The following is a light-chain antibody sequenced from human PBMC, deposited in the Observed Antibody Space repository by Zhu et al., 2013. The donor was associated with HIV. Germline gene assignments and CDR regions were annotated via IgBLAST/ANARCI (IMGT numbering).Light chain of an antibody. CDR3: QHYGGSSWT. Sequence: EIVLTQSPGTLSLSPGERATLSCRASQSVSSSYLAWYQQKPGQAPRLLIHGASTRATGIADRFSGSGSGTDFTLSISRLEPEDFALYYCQHYGGSSWTFGRRDQSGDQ. V-gene: IGKV3-20*01. CDR1: QSVSSSY. CDR2: GAS. J-gene: IGKJ1*01.